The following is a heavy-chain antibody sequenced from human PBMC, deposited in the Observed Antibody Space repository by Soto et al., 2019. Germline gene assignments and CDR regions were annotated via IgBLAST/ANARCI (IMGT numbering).Heavy chain of an antibody. V-gene: IGHV4-59*01. CDR1: GGSMNYYY. CDR3: ARDRAIISAPTKEYVFEI. Sequence: PSETLSLTCTVSGGSMNYYYWSWIRQPPGKGLEWIGYIYHSGTAEYNPSLKSRVTLSVDTSKSQFSLMVSSVTTADTAVYYCARDRAIISAPTKEYVFEIWGQGTTVTVSS. D-gene: IGHD5-12*01. J-gene: IGHJ6*02. CDR2: IYHSGTA.